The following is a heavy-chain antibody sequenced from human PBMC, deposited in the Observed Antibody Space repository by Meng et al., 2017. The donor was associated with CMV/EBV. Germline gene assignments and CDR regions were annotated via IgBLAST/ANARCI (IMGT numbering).Heavy chain of an antibody. V-gene: IGHV1-3*01. CDR3: ARTRTYCASTSCYTGGYYFDY. D-gene: IGHD2-2*02. CDR1: YS. Sequence: YSFHWVRQAPGQRLEWMGWINAGHGDPKSSQKFQGRLTITRDSSASTVYMELSSVRFEDTAVYYCARTRTYCASTSCYTGGYYFDYWGQGTLVTVSS. J-gene: IGHJ4*02. CDR2: INAGHGDP.